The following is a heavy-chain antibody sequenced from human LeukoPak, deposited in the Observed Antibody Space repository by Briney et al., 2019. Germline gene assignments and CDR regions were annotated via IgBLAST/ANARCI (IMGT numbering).Heavy chain of an antibody. CDR1: AFIASRNY. D-gene: IGHD3-16*01. V-gene: IGHV3-53*01. J-gene: IGHJ3*02. CDR2: LSSKYET. CDR3: YGIHLGDSFDI. Sequence: QPRGSLRLSCAASAFIASRNYMGWVRQAPGKGLEWVSALSSKYETYYADSVKGRFTISRDNSENTLYLQMNALRAEDTALYYCYGIHLGDSFDIWGRGTMVIVFS.